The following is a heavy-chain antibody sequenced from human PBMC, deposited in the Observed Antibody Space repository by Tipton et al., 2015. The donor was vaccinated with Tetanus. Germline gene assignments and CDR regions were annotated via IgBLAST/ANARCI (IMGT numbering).Heavy chain of an antibody. Sequence: TLSLTCTVSGASISDKTYYWGWIRQAPGKGLEWIASIYFKGDTYYSPSLKSRVTIDVDTSQNLFSLTLTSVAATDTAVYYCARHLYGYWFDPWGQGALVTVSS. CDR1: GASISDKTYY. J-gene: IGHJ5*02. CDR2: IYFKGDT. V-gene: IGHV4-39*02. D-gene: IGHD4-17*01. CDR3: ARHLYGYWFDP.